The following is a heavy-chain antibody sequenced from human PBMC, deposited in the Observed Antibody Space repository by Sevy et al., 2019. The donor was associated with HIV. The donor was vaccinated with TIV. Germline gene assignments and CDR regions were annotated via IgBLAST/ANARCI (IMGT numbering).Heavy chain of an antibody. CDR3: AGENAWGRGYS. CDR1: GGSITSLY. J-gene: IGHJ4*02. V-gene: IGHV4-59*08. Sequence: SETLSLTCTVSGGSITSLYWNWIRQPPGKGLEWIANIYYNGHINYNLSLKRRVTLSLDTSKNQFCLRLSSVTAADTAMYYCAGENAWGRGYSWGQGTLVTVSS. D-gene: IGHD1-26*01. CDR2: IYYNGHI.